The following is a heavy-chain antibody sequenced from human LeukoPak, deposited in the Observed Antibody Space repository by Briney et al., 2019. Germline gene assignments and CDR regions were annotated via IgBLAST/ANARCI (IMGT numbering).Heavy chain of an antibody. D-gene: IGHD7-27*01. V-gene: IGHV3-23*01. CDR1: GFTFTSYT. J-gene: IGHJ4*02. CDR2: IGNNGGGI. Sequence: PGGSLRLSCAASGFTFTSYTMYWVRQAPGKGLEWVSIIGNNGGGIHYADSVRGRFTISRDNSKNTLYLQMTNLRVDDTALYYCAMDPNWETHNWGQGVLVTVSS. CDR3: AMDPNWETHN.